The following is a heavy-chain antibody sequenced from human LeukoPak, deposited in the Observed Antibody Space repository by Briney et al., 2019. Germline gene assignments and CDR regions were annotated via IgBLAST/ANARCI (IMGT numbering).Heavy chain of an antibody. D-gene: IGHD3-22*01. V-gene: IGHV3-30*18. CDR2: ISYDGSNK. J-gene: IGHJ4*02. CDR3: AKLPLYYYDSSGYYYKTFDY. Sequence: GGSLRLSCAACGFTFSSYGMHLVRQAPGKGLEWVAVISYDGSNKYYADSVKGRFTISRDNSKNTLYLQMNSLRAEDTAVYYCAKLPLYYYDSSGYYYKTFDYWGQGTLVTVSS. CDR1: GFTFSSYG.